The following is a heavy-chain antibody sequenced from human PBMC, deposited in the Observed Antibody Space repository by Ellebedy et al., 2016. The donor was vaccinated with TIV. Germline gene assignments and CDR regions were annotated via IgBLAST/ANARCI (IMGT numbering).Heavy chain of an antibody. CDR2: INQDGSRT. CDR1: GFTFSTYW. Sequence: PGGSLRLSCAASGFTFSTYWIHWVRQVPGKGLFWVSRINQDGSRTDYADSVKGRFTISRDNAKNTLYLQMHSLGDDDTAVYYCARDLRGRDDYWGQGTLVTVSP. D-gene: IGHD3-16*01. CDR3: ARDLRGRDDY. J-gene: IGHJ4*02. V-gene: IGHV3-74*01.